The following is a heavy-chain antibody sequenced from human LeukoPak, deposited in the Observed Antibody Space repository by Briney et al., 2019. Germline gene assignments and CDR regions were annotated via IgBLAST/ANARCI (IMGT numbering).Heavy chain of an antibody. Sequence: GGSLRLSCAASGFTFSDYYMSWIRQAPGKGLEWVSAISGSGGSTYYADSVKGRFTISRDNSKNTLYLQMNSLRAEDTAVYYCAKVACSSTSCYFDYWGQGTLVTVSS. V-gene: IGHV3-23*01. CDR1: GFTFSDYY. CDR2: ISGSGGST. J-gene: IGHJ4*02. CDR3: AKVACSSTSCYFDY. D-gene: IGHD2-2*01.